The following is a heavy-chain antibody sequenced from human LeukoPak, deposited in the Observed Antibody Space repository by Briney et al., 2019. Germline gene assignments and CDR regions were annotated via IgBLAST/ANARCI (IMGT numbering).Heavy chain of an antibody. V-gene: IGHV1-69*05. CDR2: IILIFGTA. CDR3: ASALWFGKLEDYYYYMDV. CDR1: GGTFSSYA. D-gene: IGHD3-10*01. Sequence: SVKVSCKASGGTFSSYAISWVRQGPGPGLGRVGGIILIFGTANYAQKFQGRVAITTDESTSTAYMELSSLRSEDTTVYYCASALWFGKLEDYYYYMDVWGKGTTVTVSS. J-gene: IGHJ6*03.